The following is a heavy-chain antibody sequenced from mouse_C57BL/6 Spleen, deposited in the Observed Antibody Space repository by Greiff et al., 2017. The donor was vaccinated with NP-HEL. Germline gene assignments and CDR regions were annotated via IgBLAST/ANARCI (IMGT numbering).Heavy chain of an antibody. CDR3: ADYYGSSYGYFDV. CDR2: IYPGAGDT. CDR1: GYAFSSSW. Sequence: QVQLNESGPELVKPGASVKISCKASGYAFSSSWMNWVKQRPGKGLEWIGRIYPGAGDTNYNGKFKGKATLTADKSSSTACMQLSSLTSEDSAVYFCADYYGSSYGYFDVWGTGTTVTVSS. D-gene: IGHD1-1*01. J-gene: IGHJ1*03. V-gene: IGHV1-82*01.